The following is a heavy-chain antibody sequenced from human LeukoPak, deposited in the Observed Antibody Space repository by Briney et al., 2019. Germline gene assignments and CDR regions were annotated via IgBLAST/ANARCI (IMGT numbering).Heavy chain of an antibody. V-gene: IGHV3-74*01. CDR3: AIIQLRSGRDY. CDR2: INNDGSST. D-gene: IGHD5-18*01. Sequence: PGGSLRLSCAASGFTFSSHWIHWVRQAPGKGLVWVSRINNDGSSTIYADSVKGRFTISRDNAKNTLYLQINSLRAEDTAVYYCAIIQLRSGRDYWGQGTLVTVSS. J-gene: IGHJ4*02. CDR1: GFTFSSHW.